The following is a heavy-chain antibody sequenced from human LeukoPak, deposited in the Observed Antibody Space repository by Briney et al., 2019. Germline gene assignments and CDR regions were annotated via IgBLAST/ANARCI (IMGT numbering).Heavy chain of an antibody. CDR3: AKGIYTYGGNLDY. V-gene: IGHV3-23*01. D-gene: IGHD5-18*01. Sequence: GGSLRLSCAASGFTFSSYAISWVRQAPGKGLEWVSLITSSGGSTYYVDSVKGRFTISRGNPKNKVYLQMNSLRAEDTAVYYCAKGIYTYGGNLDYWGQGTLVTVSS. J-gene: IGHJ4*02. CDR1: GFTFSSYA. CDR2: ITSSGGST.